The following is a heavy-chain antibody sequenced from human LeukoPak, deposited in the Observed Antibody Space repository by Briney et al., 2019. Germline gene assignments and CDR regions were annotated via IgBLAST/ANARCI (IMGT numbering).Heavy chain of an antibody. CDR2: IYYSGST. J-gene: IGHJ4*02. CDR3: ARVSSGWYVGFDY. V-gene: IGHV4-59*01. D-gene: IGHD6-19*01. Sequence: SETLSLTCTVSGGSISSYYWSWIRQPPGKGLEWIGYIYYSGSTNYNPSLKSRVTISVDTSKNQFSLKLSSVTAADTAVYYCARVSSGWYVGFDYWGQGTLVTVSS. CDR1: GGSISSYY.